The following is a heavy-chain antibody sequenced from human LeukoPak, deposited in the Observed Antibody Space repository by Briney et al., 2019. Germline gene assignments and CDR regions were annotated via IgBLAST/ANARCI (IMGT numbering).Heavy chain of an antibody. CDR1: GGSISSSSYD. D-gene: IGHD1-26*01. CDR3: ARQNSGSYSDDAFDI. CDR2: IYYSGST. J-gene: IGHJ3*02. V-gene: IGHV4-39*01. Sequence: SETLSLTCTVSGGSISSSSYDWGWIRQPPGKGLEWIGSIYYSGSTYYNPSLKSRVTISVDTSKNQFSLKLSSVTAADTAVYYCARQNSGSYSDDAFDIWGQGTMVTVSS.